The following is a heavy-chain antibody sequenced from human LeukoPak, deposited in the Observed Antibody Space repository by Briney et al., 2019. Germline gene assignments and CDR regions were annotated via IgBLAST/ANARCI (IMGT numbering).Heavy chain of an antibody. D-gene: IGHD4-17*01. J-gene: IGHJ4*02. CDR1: GYTFTSYA. V-gene: IGHV1-2*02. Sequence: ASVKVSCKASGYTFTSYAIHWVRQAPGQGLEWMGWINPNSGGTNYAQKFQGRVTMTRDTSISTAYMELTRLRSDDTAVYCCARDNGDYWFDYWGQGTLVTVSS. CDR2: INPNSGGT. CDR3: ARDNGDYWFDY.